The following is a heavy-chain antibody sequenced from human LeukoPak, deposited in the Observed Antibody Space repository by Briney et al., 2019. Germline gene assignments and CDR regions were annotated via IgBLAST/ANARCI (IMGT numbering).Heavy chain of an antibody. CDR1: GFTFSSYH. Sequence: PGGSLRLSCTASGFTFSSYHINWVRQAPGKGLGWVSAISSSSSYIYYADSVKGRFTISRDNTKNSLSLQMNSLRAEDTAVYYCARVESSGNAGPFDYWGQGTLVTVSS. D-gene: IGHD6-19*01. CDR3: ARVESSGNAGPFDY. J-gene: IGHJ4*02. CDR2: ISSSSSYI. V-gene: IGHV3-21*01.